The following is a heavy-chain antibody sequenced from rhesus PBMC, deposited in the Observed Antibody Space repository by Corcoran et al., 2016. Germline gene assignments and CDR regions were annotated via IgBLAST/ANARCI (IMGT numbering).Heavy chain of an antibody. J-gene: IGHJ4*01. Sequence: QVQLQESGPGLVKPSETLSLTCAVSGYSISSNYWNWIRQPPGKGLEWIGSSYGSGGSNYLNPSLKSRVTLSVATSKNQFSLKLSSVTAADTAVYYCAATDTAGTVDYWGQGVLVTVSS. CDR3: AATDTAGTVDY. CDR2: SYGSGGSN. V-gene: IGHV4S14*01. D-gene: IGHD5-24*01. CDR1: GYSISSNY.